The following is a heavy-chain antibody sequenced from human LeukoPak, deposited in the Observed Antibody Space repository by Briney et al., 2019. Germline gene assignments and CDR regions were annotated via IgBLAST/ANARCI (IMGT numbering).Heavy chain of an antibody. D-gene: IGHD2-15*01. CDR3: ARGQGRAAWDY. CDR1: GGTFISYA. V-gene: IGHV1-69*13. J-gene: IGHJ4*02. CDR2: IIPIFGTA. Sequence: GASVKVSCKASGGTFISYAISWVRQAPGQGLEWMGGIIPIFGTANYAQKFQGRVTITADESTSTAYMELSSLRSEDTAVYYCARGQGRAAWDYWGQGTLVTVSS.